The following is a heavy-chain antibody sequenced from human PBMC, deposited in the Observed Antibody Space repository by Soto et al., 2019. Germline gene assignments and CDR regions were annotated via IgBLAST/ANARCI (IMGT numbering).Heavy chain of an antibody. J-gene: IGHJ6*02. CDR3: ARGNPFNYAGFDV. CDR2: MNAKSGDT. CDR1: GYTFSDFD. Sequence: QANLEQSGTELKRPGASVKVSCKASGYTFSDFDINWLRQASGQGPEWMGWMNAKSGDTFFAQRFQDKFNMTWDTSLSTAYMEVGSLTSDDTAIYYCARGNPFNYAGFDVWGQGTTVAVSS. V-gene: IGHV1-8*01. D-gene: IGHD3-16*01.